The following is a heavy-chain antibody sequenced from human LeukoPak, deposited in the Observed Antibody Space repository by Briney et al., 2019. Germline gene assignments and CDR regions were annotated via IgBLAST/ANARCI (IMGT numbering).Heavy chain of an antibody. Sequence: SETLSLTCTVSGGSISSSYYYWGWIRQPPGKGLEWIGSIYYSGSTYYNPSLKSRVTISVDTSKNQFSLKLSSVTAADTAVYYCARGFGRDIVVVVAATRGEEPFDYWGQGTLVTVSS. CDR2: IYYSGST. D-gene: IGHD2-15*01. CDR1: GGSISSSYYY. CDR3: ARGFGRDIVVVVAATRGEEPFDY. J-gene: IGHJ4*02. V-gene: IGHV4-39*01.